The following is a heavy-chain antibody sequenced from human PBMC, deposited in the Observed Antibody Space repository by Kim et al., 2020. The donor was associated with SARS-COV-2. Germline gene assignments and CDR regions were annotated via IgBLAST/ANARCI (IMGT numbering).Heavy chain of an antibody. D-gene: IGHD3-10*01. Sequence: SETLSLTCAVYGWSFSGYYWSWIRQPTGKGLEWIGEINHSGSTNYNPSLKSRVTISVDTSKNQFSLMLSSVTAADTAVFYCARGTRRITMVRGVINPFDYGGKGTLVTVS. CDR3: ARGTRRITMVRGVINPFDY. CDR1: GWSFSGYY. CDR2: INHSGST. J-gene: IGHJ4*02. V-gene: IGHV4-34*01.